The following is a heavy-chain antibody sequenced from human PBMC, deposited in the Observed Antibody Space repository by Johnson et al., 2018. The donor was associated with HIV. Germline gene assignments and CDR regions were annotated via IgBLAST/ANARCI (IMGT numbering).Heavy chain of an antibody. CDR2: ISWNGGSA. CDR1: GFTFDDYG. D-gene: IGHD6-25*01. Sequence: VQLVESGGGVVRPGGSLRLSCAASGFTFDDYGMSWVRQAPGKGLEWVSGISWNGGSAASADSVKVRFTISRDNAKNSLYLQMNTLRVEDTAFEYCARESGQAFDIWGQGTMVTVSS. J-gene: IGHJ3*02. CDR3: ARESGQAFDI. V-gene: IGHV3-20*04.